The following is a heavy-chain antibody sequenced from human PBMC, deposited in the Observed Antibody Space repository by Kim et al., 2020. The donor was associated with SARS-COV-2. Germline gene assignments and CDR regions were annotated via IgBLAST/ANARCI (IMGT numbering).Heavy chain of an antibody. Sequence: GGSLRLSCSASGFIFSAYAMHWVRQAPGKGLDYISTIRSTGETKYYADSVRGRFTVSRDNSRNTLYLQMNSLRTEDTAVYYCARISRGWLPDYWGQGTLVTVSS. CDR1: GFIFSAYA. D-gene: IGHD5-12*01. CDR3: ARISRGWLPDY. J-gene: IGHJ4*02. V-gene: IGHV3-64D*06. CDR2: IRSTGETK.